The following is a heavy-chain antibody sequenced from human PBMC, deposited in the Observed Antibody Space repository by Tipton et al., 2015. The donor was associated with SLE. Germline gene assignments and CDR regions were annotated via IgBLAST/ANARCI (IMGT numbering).Heavy chain of an antibody. D-gene: IGHD2-21*01. V-gene: IGHV4-38-2*02. Sequence: TLSLTCAVSGYSISSGYYWGWIRQPPGKGLEWIGSIYHSGSTYYNPSLKSRVTISVDTSKNQFSPKLSSVTAADTAVYYCARDCGDDAYFDLWGRGTLVTVSS. J-gene: IGHJ2*01. CDR1: GYSISSGYY. CDR3: ARDCGDDAYFDL. CDR2: IYHSGST.